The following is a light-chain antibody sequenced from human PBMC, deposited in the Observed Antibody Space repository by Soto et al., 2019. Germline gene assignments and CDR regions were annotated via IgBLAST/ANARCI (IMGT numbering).Light chain of an antibody. J-gene: IGLJ3*02. Sequence: QSALTQPASVSGFPGQSITISCTGTSSDVGGYNYVSWYQQHPGKAPKLMIYEVSNRPSGVSNRFSGSKSGNTASLTISGLQAEDEADYYCSSYTRSNTLVFGGGTKLTVL. CDR2: EVS. V-gene: IGLV2-14*01. CDR3: SSYTRSNTLV. CDR1: SSDVGGYNY.